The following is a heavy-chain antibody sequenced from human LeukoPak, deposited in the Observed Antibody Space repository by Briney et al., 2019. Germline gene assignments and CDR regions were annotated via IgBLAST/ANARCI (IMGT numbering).Heavy chain of an antibody. CDR1: GFTFSDYY. CDR2: ISSSGSTI. V-gene: IGHV3-11*01. D-gene: IGHD3-10*01. J-gene: IGHJ4*02. CDR3: AIDLYGSWSHTVIDY. Sequence: GASLRLSCAASGFTFSDYYMSWIRQAPGKGLEWVSYISSSGSTIYYADSVKGRFTISRDNAKNSLYLQVNSLRAEDTAVYYCAIDLYGSWSHTVIDYWGQGNLVTVSS.